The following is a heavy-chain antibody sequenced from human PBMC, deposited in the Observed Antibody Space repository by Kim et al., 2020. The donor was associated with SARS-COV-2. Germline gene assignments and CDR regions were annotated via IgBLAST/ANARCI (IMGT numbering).Heavy chain of an antibody. CDR3: ARVQYDSFEI. CDR2: LYYSGST. CDR1: GDSINTFTYY. J-gene: IGHJ3*02. Sequence: SETLSLTCTVSGDSINTFTYYWSWIRQPPGKGLEWIGYLYYSGSTNFSPSLKSRVSISLDTSQNQLSLNLNSVTAADTALYYCARVQYDSFEIWGQGTMV. V-gene: IGHV4-61*01. D-gene: IGHD3-9*01.